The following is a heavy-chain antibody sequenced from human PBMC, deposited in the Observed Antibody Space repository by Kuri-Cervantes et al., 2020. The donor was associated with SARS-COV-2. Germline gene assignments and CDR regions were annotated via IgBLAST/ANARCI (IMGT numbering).Heavy chain of an antibody. CDR1: GGSISSYY. V-gene: IGHV4-59*01. J-gene: IGHJ6*02. CDR3: ARDLHIVVVIAIRDGMDV. CDR2: IYYSGST. Sequence: GSLRLSCTVSGGSISSYYWSWIRQPPGKGLEWIGYIYYSGSTNYNPSLKSRVTISVDTSKNQFSLKLSSVTAADTAVYYCARDLHIVVVIAIRDGMDVWGQGTTVTVSS. D-gene: IGHD2-21*01.